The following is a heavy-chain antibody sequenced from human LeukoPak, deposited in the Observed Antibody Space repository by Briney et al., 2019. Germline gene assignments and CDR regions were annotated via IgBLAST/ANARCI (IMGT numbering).Heavy chain of an antibody. V-gene: IGHV4-39*01. J-gene: IGHJ4*02. Sequence: SETLSLTCTVSGGSISSSSYYWGWIRQPPGKGLEWIGSIYYSGSTYYNPSLKSRVTISVDTSKNQFSLKLSSVTAADTAVYYCARHQYYDFWSGYRFDYWGQGTLVTVSS. CDR2: IYYSGST. D-gene: IGHD3-3*01. CDR3: ARHQYYDFWSGYRFDY. CDR1: GGSISSSSYY.